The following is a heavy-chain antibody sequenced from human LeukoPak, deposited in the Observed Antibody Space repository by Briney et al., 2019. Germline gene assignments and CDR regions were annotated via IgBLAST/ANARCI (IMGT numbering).Heavy chain of an antibody. V-gene: IGHV1-2*06. CDR3: ARDHPDIVVVPAAMGF. CDR2: INPNSGCT. J-gene: IGHJ4*02. CDR1: GYTFTGYY. Sequence: GASVKVSCKASGYTFTGYYMHWVRQAPGQGLEWMGRINPNSGCTNYAQKFQGRVTMTRDTSISTAYMELSRLRSDDTAVYYCARDHPDIVVVPAAMGFWGQGTLVTVSS. D-gene: IGHD2-2*01.